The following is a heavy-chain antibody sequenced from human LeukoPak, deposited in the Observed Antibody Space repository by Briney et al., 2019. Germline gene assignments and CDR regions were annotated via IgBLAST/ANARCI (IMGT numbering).Heavy chain of an antibody. V-gene: IGHV3-23*01. Sequence: GGSLRLSCAASGFIFSNYGMNWVRQAPGKGLEWVAAISASGSATSYADSVRGRFTISRDNSKSTTYLQMNSLRAEDTAVFYCAKAVKTGYLYGMSVWGQGTMVTVSS. CDR2: ISASGSAT. CDR3: AKAVKTGYLYGMSV. CDR1: GFIFSNYG. D-gene: IGHD7-27*01. J-gene: IGHJ3*01.